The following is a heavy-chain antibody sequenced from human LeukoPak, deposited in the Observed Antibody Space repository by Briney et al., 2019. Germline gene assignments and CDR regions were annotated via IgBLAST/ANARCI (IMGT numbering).Heavy chain of an antibody. CDR1: VYTFTAYY. Sequence: ASVKVSCKASVYTFTAYYIHWVRQAPGQGREGMGGIDTNTGAKKYAQKFQGRVTITRDTSTGTAYMELSSLISGDTALYYCASEAFCAGGSCNVQRVASWGPGTLVTVSS. V-gene: IGHV1-2*02. D-gene: IGHD2-8*02. CDR2: IDTNTGAK. J-gene: IGHJ4*02. CDR3: ASEAFCAGGSCNVQRVAS.